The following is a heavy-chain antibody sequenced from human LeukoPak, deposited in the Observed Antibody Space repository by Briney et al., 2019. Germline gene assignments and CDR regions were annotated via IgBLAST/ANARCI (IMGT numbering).Heavy chain of an antibody. D-gene: IGHD5-12*01. CDR1: GFSLSSNGVG. CDR3: ARRRPLAWRYAKEAFDS. J-gene: IGHJ3*02. V-gene: IGHV2-5*02. Sequence: SGPTLVKPTQTLTLTCTFSGFSLSSNGVGVGWIRQPPGKALDWLALIYWDDDKRYSPSLKSRLTITKDTSKNQVVLTMTNMDPVDTCTYCRARRRPLAWRYAKEAFDSWGQGTTVTVSS. CDR2: IYWDDDK.